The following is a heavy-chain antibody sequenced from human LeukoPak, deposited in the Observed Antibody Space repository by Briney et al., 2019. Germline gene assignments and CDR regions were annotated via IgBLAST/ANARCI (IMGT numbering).Heavy chain of an antibody. CDR1: GDSVSSNSVT. CDR3: ARDTFPGYYYGSGSSYNGHGMDV. V-gene: IGHV6-1*01. Sequence: SQTLSLTCAISGDSVSSNSVTWNWIRQSPSRGLEWLGRTYYYRSEWYNHYAISVKSRAIISPDTSKNQFSLQLKFMTPEDTAVYYCARDTFPGYYYGSGSSYNGHGMDVWGQGTTVTVSS. D-gene: IGHD3-10*01. CDR2: TYYYRSEWYN. J-gene: IGHJ6*02.